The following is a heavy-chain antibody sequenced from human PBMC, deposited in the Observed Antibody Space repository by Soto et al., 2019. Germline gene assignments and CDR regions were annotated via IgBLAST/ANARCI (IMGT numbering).Heavy chain of an antibody. D-gene: IGHD2-15*01. J-gene: IGHJ4*02. V-gene: IGHV4-59*01. CDR3: AGTRGYCSGGSCPTVVDY. Sequence: SETLSLTCTVSGGSIISYYWSWIRQPPGKGLEGSGYIYYSGSTNYNPSLKSRVTISVDTSKKQFSLKLSSVTAADTAVYYCAGTRGYCSGGSCPTVVDYWGQGTLVSVSS. CDR2: IYYSGST. CDR1: GGSIISYY.